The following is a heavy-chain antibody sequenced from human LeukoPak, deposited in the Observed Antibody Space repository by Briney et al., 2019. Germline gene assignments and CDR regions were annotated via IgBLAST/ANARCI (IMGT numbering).Heavy chain of an antibody. CDR1: AFTFSSYA. D-gene: IGHD3-16*01. CDR3: AKDWGPYYYYMDV. CDR2: ISGSGGST. J-gene: IGHJ6*03. Sequence: GGSLRLSCAASAFTFSSYAMSWVRQAPGKGLEWVSAISGSGGSTYYADSVKGRFTISRDNSKNTLYLQMNSLRAEDTAVYYCAKDWGPYYYYMDVWGKGTTVTVSS. V-gene: IGHV3-23*01.